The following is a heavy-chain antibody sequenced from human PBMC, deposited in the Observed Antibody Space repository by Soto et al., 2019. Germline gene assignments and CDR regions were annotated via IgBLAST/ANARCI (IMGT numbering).Heavy chain of an antibody. V-gene: IGHV3-23*01. Sequence: EVQLLESGGGLVQPGGSLRLSCTASEFTFSNYAMSWVRQAPGRGLEWVSSISGSGFSTYYADSVKGRFTISRDNSKSTLYLQMNSLRAEDTDVYYCAKDRGVYCNGGSCSLNWFDPWGQGPLVTVSS. CDR2: ISGSGFST. J-gene: IGHJ5*02. CDR3: AKDRGVYCNGGSCSLNWFDP. CDR1: EFTFSNYA. D-gene: IGHD2-15*01.